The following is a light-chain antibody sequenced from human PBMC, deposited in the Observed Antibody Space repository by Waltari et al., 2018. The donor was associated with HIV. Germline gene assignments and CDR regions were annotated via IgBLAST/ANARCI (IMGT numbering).Light chain of an antibody. Sequence: DIVMTQSPDSLAVSLGERATINCKSSQSILSTAGNRHYLAWYQQRPGQAPNLLIYWASPRESGVPDRFSGSGSVTDFTLTISSLQAEDVAVYYCQQYYDTPYTFGQGTKLDI. V-gene: IGKV4-1*01. CDR1: QSILSTAGNRHY. CDR2: WAS. CDR3: QQYYDTPYT. J-gene: IGKJ2*01.